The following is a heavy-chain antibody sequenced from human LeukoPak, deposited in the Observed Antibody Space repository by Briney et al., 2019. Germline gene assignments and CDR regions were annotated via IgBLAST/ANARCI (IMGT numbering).Heavy chain of an antibody. Sequence: GASVKVSCKASGYTFTSCYMHWVRQAPGQGLEWMGIINPSGGSTSYAQKFQGRVTMTRDMSASTVYMELSSLRSEDTAVYYCARDSSGAPDWWFDPWGQGTLVTVSS. CDR2: INPSGGST. CDR1: GYTFTSCY. J-gene: IGHJ5*02. CDR3: ARDSSGAPDWWFDP. D-gene: IGHD6-19*01. V-gene: IGHV1-46*01.